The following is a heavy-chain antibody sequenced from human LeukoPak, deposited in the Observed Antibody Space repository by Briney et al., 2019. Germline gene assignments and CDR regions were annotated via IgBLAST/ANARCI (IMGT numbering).Heavy chain of an antibody. Sequence: HPGRSLRLSCAASGFTFDDCAMHWVRQAPGKGLEWVSGISWNSGSIGYADSVKGRFTISRDNAKNSLYLQMNSLRAEDTALYYCAKDIGIAVAGTGGFDYWGQGTLVTVSS. CDR3: AKDIGIAVAGTGGFDY. V-gene: IGHV3-9*01. CDR1: GFTFDDCA. J-gene: IGHJ4*02. D-gene: IGHD6-19*01. CDR2: ISWNSGSI.